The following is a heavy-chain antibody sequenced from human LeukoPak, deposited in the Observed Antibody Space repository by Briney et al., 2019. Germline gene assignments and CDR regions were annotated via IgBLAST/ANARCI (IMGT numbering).Heavy chain of an antibody. D-gene: IGHD3/OR15-3a*01. V-gene: IGHV3-66*01. J-gene: IGHJ4*02. CDR1: GFTVSSNY. CDR2: IYSGGST. CDR3: ASMEFFMDGTDY. Sequence: GESLRLSCAASGFTVSSNYMSWVRQAPGKGLEWVSVIYSGGSTYYADSVKGRFTISRDNSKNTLYLQMNSLRAEDTAVYYCASMEFFMDGTDYWGQGTLVTVSS.